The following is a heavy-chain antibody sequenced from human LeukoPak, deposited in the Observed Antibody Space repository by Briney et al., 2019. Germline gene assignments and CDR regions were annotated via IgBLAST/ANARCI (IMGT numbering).Heavy chain of an antibody. D-gene: IGHD1-26*01. Sequence: ASVKVSCKASGYTFTSYGISWVRQAPGQGLEWMGWISGYNGNTNYAQNLQGRVTMTTDTSTGTAYLDLRSLRSDDTAVYYCAREGGTSFNSWGQGTLVTVSS. V-gene: IGHV1-18*01. CDR1: GYTFTSYG. CDR2: ISGYNGNT. J-gene: IGHJ4*02. CDR3: AREGGTSFNS.